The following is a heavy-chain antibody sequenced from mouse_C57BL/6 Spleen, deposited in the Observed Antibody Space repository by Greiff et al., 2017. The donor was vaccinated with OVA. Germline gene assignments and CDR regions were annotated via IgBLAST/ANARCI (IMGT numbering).Heavy chain of an antibody. CDR2: ISYDGSN. V-gene: IGHV3-6*01. CDR1: GYSITSGYY. Sequence: EVKLQESGPGLVKPSQSLSLTCSVTGYSITSGYYWNWLRQFPGNKLEWMGYISYDGSNNYNPSLKNRISITRDTSKNQFFLKLNSVTTEDTATYYCARGWYFDVWGTGTTVTVSS. J-gene: IGHJ1*03. CDR3: ARGWYFDV.